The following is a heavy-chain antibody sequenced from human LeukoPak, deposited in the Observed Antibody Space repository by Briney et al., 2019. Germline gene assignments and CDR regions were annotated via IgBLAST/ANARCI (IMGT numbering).Heavy chain of an antibody. V-gene: IGHV1-69*04. CDR2: IIPILGIA. CDR3: ARASTVVRGFDY. J-gene: IGHJ4*02. D-gene: IGHD4-23*01. Sequence: TCTVSGGTFSSYAISWVRQAPGQGLEWMGRIIPILGIANYAQKFQGRVTITADKSTSAAYMELSSLRSEDTAVYYCARASTVVRGFDYWGQGTLVTVSS. CDR1: GGTFSSYA.